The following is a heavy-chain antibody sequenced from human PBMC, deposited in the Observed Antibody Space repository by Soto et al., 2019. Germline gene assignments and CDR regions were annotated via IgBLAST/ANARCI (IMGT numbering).Heavy chain of an antibody. CDR3: AKVLGRYYYYMDV. V-gene: IGHV3-9*01. J-gene: IGHJ6*03. Sequence: EVQLEESGGGLVQPGRSLRLSCAASGFTFDDYAMHWVRQAPGKGLEWVSGISWNSGSIGYADSVKGRFTISRDNAKNSLYLQMNSLRAEDTALYYCAKVLGRYYYYMDVWGKGTTVTVSS. D-gene: IGHD3-16*01. CDR1: GFTFDDYA. CDR2: ISWNSGSI.